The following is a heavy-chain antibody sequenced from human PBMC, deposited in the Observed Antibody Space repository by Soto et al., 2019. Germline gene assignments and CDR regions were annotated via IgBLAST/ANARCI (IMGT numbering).Heavy chain of an antibody. D-gene: IGHD5-18*01. CDR2: ISGSGGST. V-gene: IGHV3-23*01. CDR3: AKDPWIQLWLGTFDY. J-gene: IGHJ4*02. CDR1: GFTFSSYA. Sequence: PGGSLRLSCAASGFTFSSYAMSWVRQAPGKGLEWVSAISGSGGSTYYADSVKGRFTISRDNSKNTLYLQMNSLRAEDTAVYYCAKDPWIQLWLGTFDYWGQGTLVTVSS.